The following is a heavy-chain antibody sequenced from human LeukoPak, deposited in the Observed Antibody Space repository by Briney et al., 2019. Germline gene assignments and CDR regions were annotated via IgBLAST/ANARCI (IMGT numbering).Heavy chain of an antibody. D-gene: IGHD1-1*01. CDR1: GFTFSGYT. CDR2: ILGSGSTS. Sequence: GESLRLSCEASGFTFSGYTMSWVRQAPGKGLEWVSSILGSGSTSYYADSVKGRFTISRDNSKNTLYLQMNSLRAEDTAVYYCAKDRESDNRWNFDYWGQGTLVTVSS. J-gene: IGHJ4*02. CDR3: AKDRESDNRWNFDY. V-gene: IGHV3-23*01.